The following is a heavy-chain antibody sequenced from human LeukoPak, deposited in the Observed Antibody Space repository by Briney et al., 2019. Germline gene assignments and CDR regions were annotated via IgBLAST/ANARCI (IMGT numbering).Heavy chain of an antibody. J-gene: IGHJ4*02. V-gene: IGHV4-39*01. CDR2: FYYSGST. CDR1: GGSITSSNYY. Sequence: PSETLSLTCTVSGGSITSSNYYWGWIRQPPGKGLEWIGSFYYSGSTNYNPSLKSRVTISVDTSKNQFSLKLSYVTAADTAVYYCVYYYGSGSVEYWGQGTLVTVSS. CDR3: VYYYGSGSVEY. D-gene: IGHD3-10*01.